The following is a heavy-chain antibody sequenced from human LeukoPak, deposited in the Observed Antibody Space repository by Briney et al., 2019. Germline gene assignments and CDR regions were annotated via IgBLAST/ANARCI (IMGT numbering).Heavy chain of an antibody. Sequence: ASVKVSCKASGYDFTGYYVHWVRQAPGYGFEWMGWVNPRNGGTHYAQNFQGRVTITGDTSITTAYMELGSLTSDDTAVYYCATGLQYGLWGVPYFYYMHAWGKGTTVVVSS. V-gene: IGHV1-2*02. D-gene: IGHD3-10*01. J-gene: IGHJ6*03. CDR3: ATGLQYGLWGVPYFYYMHA. CDR2: VNPRNGGT. CDR1: GYDFTGYY.